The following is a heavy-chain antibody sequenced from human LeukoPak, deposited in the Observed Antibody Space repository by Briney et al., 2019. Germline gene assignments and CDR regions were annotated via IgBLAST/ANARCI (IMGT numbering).Heavy chain of an antibody. D-gene: IGHD3-22*01. CDR3: ARDSWDSSGYSQI. J-gene: IGHJ3*02. V-gene: IGHV3-66*02. CDR1: GFTVSSNY. CDR2: IYSGGST. Sequence: GGSLRLSCAASGFTVSSNYMSWVRQAPGKGLGWVSVIYSGGSTYYADSVKGRFTISRDNSKNTLYLQMNSLRAEDTAVYYCARDSWDSSGYSQIWGQGTMVTVSS.